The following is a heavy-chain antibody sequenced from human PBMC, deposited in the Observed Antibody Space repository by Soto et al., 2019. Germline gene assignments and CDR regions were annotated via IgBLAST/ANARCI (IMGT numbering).Heavy chain of an antibody. CDR3: ARDLDSRGYYYSGFDY. CDR1: GVTFSSYA. V-gene: IGHV3-7*01. CDR2: IKQDGSEK. Sequence: PGGSLRLSCAASGVTFSSYAMSWVRQAPGKGRGWVANIKQDGSEKYYVDSVKGRFTISRDHATDSLYLQMNSLRAEDTAVYYFARDLDSRGYYYSGFDYWGQGTLVAVSS. J-gene: IGHJ4*02. D-gene: IGHD3-22*01.